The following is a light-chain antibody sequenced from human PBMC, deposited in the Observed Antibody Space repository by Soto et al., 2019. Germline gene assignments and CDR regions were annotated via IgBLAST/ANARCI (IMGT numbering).Light chain of an antibody. CDR2: GNS. CDR1: SSNIGAGYD. Sequence: QSVLTQPHSVSGAPGQRVTISCTGSSSNIGAGYDVHWYQQLPGTAPKLLIYGNSNRPSGVPDRFSGSKSGTSASLAITGLQAEDEADYYCQSYDSRLSGWVFGGGTQVTVL. CDR3: QSYDSRLSGWV. J-gene: IGLJ3*02. V-gene: IGLV1-40*01.